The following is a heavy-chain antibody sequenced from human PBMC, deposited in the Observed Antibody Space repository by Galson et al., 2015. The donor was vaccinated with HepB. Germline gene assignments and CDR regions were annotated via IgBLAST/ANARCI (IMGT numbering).Heavy chain of an antibody. CDR2: FDPEDGET. V-gene: IGHV1-24*01. D-gene: IGHD6-13*01. CDR1: GYTLTELS. CDR3: ATVRVAAAGSFDY. J-gene: IGHJ4*02. Sequence: SVKVSCKVSGYTLTELSMHWVRQAPGKGLEWMEGFDPEDGETIYAQKFQGRVTMTEDTSTDTAYMELRSLRSEDTAVYYCATVRVAAAGSFDYWGQGTLVTVSS.